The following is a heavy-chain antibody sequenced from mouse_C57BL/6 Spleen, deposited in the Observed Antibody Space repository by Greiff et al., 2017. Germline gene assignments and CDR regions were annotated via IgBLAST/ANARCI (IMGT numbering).Heavy chain of an antibody. D-gene: IGHD1-1*01. CDR2: IWSGGST. Sequence: VQLVESGPGLVQPSQSLSITCTVSGFSLTSYGVHWVRQSPGKGLEWLGVIWSGGSTDYNAAFISRLSISKDNSKSQVFFKMNSLQADNTAIYYCARNCYGSSYGYFDVWGTGTTVTVSS. J-gene: IGHJ1*03. CDR1: GFSLTSYG. V-gene: IGHV2-2*01. CDR3: ARNCYGSSYGYFDV.